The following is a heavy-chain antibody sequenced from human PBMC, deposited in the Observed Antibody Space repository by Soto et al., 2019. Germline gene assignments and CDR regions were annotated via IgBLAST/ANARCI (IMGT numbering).Heavy chain of an antibody. CDR3: ARDYDKSGYDYFDP. CDR1: EYSFTGHY. V-gene: IGHV1-2*02. CDR2: IDPKSGDT. D-gene: IGHD3-22*01. J-gene: IGHJ5*02. Sequence: QIQLIQSGAEVKKPGASVTVSCKASEYSFTGHYLHWVRQAPGQGLEWMGWIDPKSGDTKYAPKFQDRVTMTSDTSISTAYMDLTKLRYDDTAVYYCARDYDKSGYDYFDPWGQGTLVTVSS.